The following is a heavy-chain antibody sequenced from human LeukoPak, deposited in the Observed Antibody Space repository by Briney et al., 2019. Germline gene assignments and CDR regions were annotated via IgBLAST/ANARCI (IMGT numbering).Heavy chain of an antibody. V-gene: IGHV3-21*01. Sequence: GGSLRLSCAASGFTFSSYSMNWVRQAPGKGLEWVSSISSSSYIYYADSVKGRFTISRDNAKNSLYLQMNSLRAEDTAVYYCARSYDYVWGSYRLTLNFDYWGQGTLVTVSS. D-gene: IGHD3-16*02. J-gene: IGHJ4*02. CDR3: ARSYDYVWGSYRLTLNFDY. CDR2: ISSSSYI. CDR1: GFTFSSYS.